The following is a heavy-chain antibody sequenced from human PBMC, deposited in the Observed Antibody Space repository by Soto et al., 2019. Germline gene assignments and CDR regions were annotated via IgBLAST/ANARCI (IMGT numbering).Heavy chain of an antibody. CDR1: GHIFSNCW. V-gene: IGHV5-51*01. CDR2: IYPGDSDT. Sequence: GESLKISCKGSGHIFSNCWIGWVRQMPGKGPEWMGIIYPGDSDTRYSPSFQGQVTITVDKSINTAYLQWSRLKASDTAIYYCARQRLWGTSGYYYFENWGQGTLVTVSS. CDR3: ARQRLWGTSGYYYFEN. D-gene: IGHD3-22*01. J-gene: IGHJ4*02.